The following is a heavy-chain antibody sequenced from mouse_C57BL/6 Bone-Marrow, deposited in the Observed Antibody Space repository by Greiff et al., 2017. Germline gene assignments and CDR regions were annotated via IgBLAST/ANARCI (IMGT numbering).Heavy chain of an antibody. D-gene: IGHD2-3*01. CDR3: ARFDGYYWFAY. CDR1: GYTFTSYW. J-gene: IGHJ3*01. CDR2: IDPSDSYT. Sequence: VQLQQPGAELVKTGASVKLSCKASGYTFTSYWMQWVKQRPGQGLEWIGEIDPSDSYTNYNQKFKGKATLTVDTSSSTAYMQLSSLTSEDSAVYYCARFDGYYWFAYWGQGTLVTVSA. V-gene: IGHV1-50*01.